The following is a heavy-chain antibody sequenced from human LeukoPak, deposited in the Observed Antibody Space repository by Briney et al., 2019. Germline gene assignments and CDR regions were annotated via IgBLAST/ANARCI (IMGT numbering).Heavy chain of an antibody. Sequence: SETLSLTCTVSGGSISSGGYYWSWIRQHPGKGLEWIRYIYYSGSTYYNPSLKSRVTISVDTSKNQFSLKLSSVTAADTAVYYCARANLTDYYYYGSGSPDYWGQGTLVTVSS. V-gene: IGHV4-31*03. CDR2: IYYSGST. CDR1: GGSISSGGYY. CDR3: ARANLTDYYYYGSGSPDY. J-gene: IGHJ4*02. D-gene: IGHD3-10*01.